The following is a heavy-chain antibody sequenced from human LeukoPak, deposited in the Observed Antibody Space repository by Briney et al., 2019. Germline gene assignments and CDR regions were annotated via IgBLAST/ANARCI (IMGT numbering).Heavy chain of an antibody. J-gene: IGHJ6*02. CDR2: IHPGDSHT. CDR3: ARHDDYDPYYYYGMDA. Sequence: GESLKISCEASGYSFTTYWIGWVRQMPGKGLEWMGVIHPGDSHTRYSPSFQGQVTISADKSINTAYLQWSSLKASDTAMYYCARHDDYDPYYYYGMDAWGQGTTVTLSS. V-gene: IGHV5-51*01. CDR1: GYSFTTYW. D-gene: IGHD4-17*01.